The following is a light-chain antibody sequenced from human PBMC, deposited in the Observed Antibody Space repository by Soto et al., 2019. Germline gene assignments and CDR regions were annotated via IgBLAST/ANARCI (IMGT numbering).Light chain of an antibody. J-gene: IGLJ2*01. CDR3: SSYTSTITLVV. Sequence: QSALTQPASVSGSPGQSITISCTGTGSHVGGFNFVSWYQQHPGKAPKLMIYGVSNRPSGVSNRFSGSKSGNTASLTISGLQAEDEADYYCSSYTSTITLVVFGGGTKLTVL. CDR1: GSHVGGFNF. CDR2: GVS. V-gene: IGLV2-14*01.